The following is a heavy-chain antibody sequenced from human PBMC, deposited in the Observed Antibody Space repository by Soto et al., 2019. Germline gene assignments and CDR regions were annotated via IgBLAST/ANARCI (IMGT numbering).Heavy chain of an antibody. CDR2: IIPIFGTA. CDR3: ARDRSWEWELPYPYYYYGMDV. V-gene: IGHV1-69*13. J-gene: IGHJ6*02. CDR1: GGTFSSYA. Sequence: GASVKVSCKASGGTFSSYAISWVRQAPGQGLEWMGGIIPIFGTANYAQKFQGRVTITADESTSTAYMELSSLRSEDTAVYYCARDRSWEWELPYPYYYYGMDVWGQGTTVTV. D-gene: IGHD1-26*01.